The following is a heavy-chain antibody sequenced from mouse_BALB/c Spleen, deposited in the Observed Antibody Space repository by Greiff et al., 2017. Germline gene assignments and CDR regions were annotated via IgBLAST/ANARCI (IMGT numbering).Heavy chain of an antibody. Sequence: VKDRFTISRDDSQSMLYLQMNNLKTEDTAMYYCVRHTPIYYGNYVWYFDVWGAGTTVTVSS. D-gene: IGHD2-1*01. CDR3: VRHTPIYYGNYVWYFDV. V-gene: IGHV10S3*01. J-gene: IGHJ1*01.